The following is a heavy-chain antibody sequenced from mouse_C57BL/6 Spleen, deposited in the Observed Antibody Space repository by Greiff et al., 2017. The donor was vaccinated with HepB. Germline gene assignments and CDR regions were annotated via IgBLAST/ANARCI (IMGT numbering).Heavy chain of an antibody. CDR3: AREIITTGPFAY. CDR1: GYTFTSYW. CDR2: IDPSDSYT. D-gene: IGHD1-1*01. J-gene: IGHJ3*01. V-gene: IGHV1-50*01. Sequence: VQLQQPGAELVKPGASVKLSCKASGYTFTSYWMQWVKQRPGQGLEWIGEIDPSDSYTNYNQKFKGKATLTVDTSSSTAYMQLSSLTSEDSAVYYCAREIITTGPFAYWGQGTLVTVSA.